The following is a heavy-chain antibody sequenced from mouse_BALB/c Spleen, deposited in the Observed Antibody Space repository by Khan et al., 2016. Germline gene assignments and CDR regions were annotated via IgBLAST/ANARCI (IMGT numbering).Heavy chain of an antibody. CDR1: GFTFSSYA. V-gene: IGHV5-9-3*01. Sequence: EVELVESGGGLVKPGGSLKLSCAASGFTFSSYAMSWVRQIPEKRLEWVATISSGGSYTFYPDSVKGRFTISRDNAKNTLYLQMSSLRPEDTAMYYCARRDYDYDVGAMDYWGQGTSVTVSS. D-gene: IGHD2-4*01. CDR3: ARRDYDYDVGAMDY. J-gene: IGHJ4*01. CDR2: ISSGGSYT.